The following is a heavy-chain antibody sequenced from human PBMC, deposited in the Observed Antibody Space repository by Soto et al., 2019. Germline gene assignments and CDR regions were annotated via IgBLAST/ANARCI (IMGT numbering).Heavy chain of an antibody. J-gene: IGHJ6*02. CDR3: ARDXVPAASLSYYYYYGMDV. D-gene: IGHD2-2*01. V-gene: IGHV1-3*01. CDR1: GYTFTSYA. Sequence: GASVKVSCKASGYTFTSYAMHWVRQAPGQRLERMGWINAGNGNTKYSQKFQGRVTITRDTSASTAYMELSSLRSEDTAVYYCARDXVPAASLSYYYYYGMDVWGQGTTVTVSS. CDR2: INAGNGNT.